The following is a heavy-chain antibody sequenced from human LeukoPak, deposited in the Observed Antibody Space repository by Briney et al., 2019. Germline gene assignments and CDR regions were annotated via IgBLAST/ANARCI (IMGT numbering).Heavy chain of an antibody. V-gene: IGHV3-23*01. Sequence: PGGSLRLSCAASGFTISSYFMSWVRQAPGKGLEWVSGIIGSGGSTYYADSVKGRFTISRDNSKNTLYLQVNSLTAEDTAVYYCATGAYDYIEVAYFDYWGQGTLVTVSS. D-gene: IGHD5-12*01. J-gene: IGHJ4*02. CDR1: GFTISSYF. CDR2: IIGSGGST. CDR3: ATGAYDYIEVAYFDY.